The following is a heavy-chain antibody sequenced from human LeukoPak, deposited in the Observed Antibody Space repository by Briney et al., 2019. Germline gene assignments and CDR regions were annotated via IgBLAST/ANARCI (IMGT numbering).Heavy chain of an antibody. V-gene: IGHV4-61*02. D-gene: IGHD5-12*01. CDR1: GGSISSGSYY. Sequence: SETLSLXCTVSGGSISSGSYYWSWIRQPAGKGLEWIGRIYTSGSTNYNPSLKSRVTISVDTSKNQFSLKLGSVTAADTAVYYCARWGYSGYDLSLSWFDPWGQGTLVTVSS. CDR2: IYTSGST. CDR3: ARWGYSGYDLSLSWFDP. J-gene: IGHJ5*02.